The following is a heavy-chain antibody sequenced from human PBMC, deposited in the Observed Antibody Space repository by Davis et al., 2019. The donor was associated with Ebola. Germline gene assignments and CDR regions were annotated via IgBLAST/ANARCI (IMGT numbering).Heavy chain of an antibody. CDR1: GFTFSSYA. V-gene: IGHV3-23*01. D-gene: IGHD6-19*01. J-gene: IGHJ4*02. CDR3: AQDHTGWVGRDFDY. Sequence: GESLKISCAASGFTFSSYAMSWVRQAPGKGLEWVSATTGIGGTTYYADSVKGRFTISRDNSKNTLYLQMNSLSDEDTAVYYCAQDHTGWVGRDFDYWGQGTLVTVSS. CDR2: TTGIGGTT.